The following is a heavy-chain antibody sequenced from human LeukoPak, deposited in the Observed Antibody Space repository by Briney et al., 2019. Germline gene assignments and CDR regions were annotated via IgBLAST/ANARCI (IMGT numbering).Heavy chain of an antibody. V-gene: IGHV1-46*01. D-gene: IGHD3-16*01. CDR1: GYTFTNYY. CDR2: INPSDGSR. CDR3: ARDQGVWAFDI. J-gene: IGHJ3*02. Sequence: ASVKVSCKASGYTFTNYYMHWVRQAPGQGLEWMGVINPSDGSRSYAQKLQGRVTMTTDTSTSTAYMELRSLRSDDTAVYYCARDQGVWAFDIWGQGTMVTVSS.